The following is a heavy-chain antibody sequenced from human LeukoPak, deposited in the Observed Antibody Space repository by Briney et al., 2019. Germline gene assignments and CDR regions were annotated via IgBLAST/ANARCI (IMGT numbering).Heavy chain of an antibody. V-gene: IGHV3-21*01. CDR2: ISSTSTYT. Sequence: RPGGYLRLSCAASGFTFSSYTMNWVRQAPGKGLEWVSAISSTSTYTYYADSLKGRFTISRDNAKNSLYLQMNSLRVEDTAVYYCARDGQVNWFDPWGQGNLVTVSS. CDR1: GFTFSSYT. D-gene: IGHD3/OR15-3a*01. J-gene: IGHJ5*02. CDR3: ARDGQVNWFDP.